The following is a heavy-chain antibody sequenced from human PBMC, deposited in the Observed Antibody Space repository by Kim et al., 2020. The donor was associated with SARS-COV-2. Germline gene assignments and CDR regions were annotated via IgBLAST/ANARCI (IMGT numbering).Heavy chain of an antibody. J-gene: IGHJ4*02. CDR2: ISYDGSNK. V-gene: IGHV3-30-3*01. CDR1: GFTFSSYA. D-gene: IGHD2-2*01. Sequence: GGSLRLSCAASGFTFSSYAMHWVRQAPGKGLEWVAVISYDGSNKYYADSVKGRFTISRDNSKNTLYLQMNSLRAEDTAVYYCAREGLVVPAAMSAFDYWGQGTLVTVSS. CDR3: AREGLVVPAAMSAFDY.